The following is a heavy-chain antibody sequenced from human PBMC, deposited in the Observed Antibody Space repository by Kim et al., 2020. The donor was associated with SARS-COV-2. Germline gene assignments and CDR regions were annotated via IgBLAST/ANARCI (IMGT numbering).Heavy chain of an antibody. Sequence: VKGRFTISRDNSKNTLYLQMNSLRAEDTAVYYCAKGPVGSSWYSPSFADYWGQGTLVTVSS. V-gene: IGHV3-23*01. CDR3: AKGPVGSSWYSPSFADY. D-gene: IGHD6-13*01. J-gene: IGHJ4*02.